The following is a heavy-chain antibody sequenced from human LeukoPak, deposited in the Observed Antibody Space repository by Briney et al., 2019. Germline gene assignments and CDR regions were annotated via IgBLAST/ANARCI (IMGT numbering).Heavy chain of an antibody. V-gene: IGHV3-48*01. CDR3: AGGIAAAGLDFDY. CDR1: EFTFSSYS. J-gene: IGHJ4*02. D-gene: IGHD6-13*01. Sequence: GGSLRLSCAASEFTFSSYSMNWVRQAPGKGLEWVSYITNSGNSKSYADSVKGRFTISRDNTKNSLYLQMNGLRAEDTAVYYCAGGIAAAGLDFDYWGQGTLVTVSS. CDR2: ITNSGNSK.